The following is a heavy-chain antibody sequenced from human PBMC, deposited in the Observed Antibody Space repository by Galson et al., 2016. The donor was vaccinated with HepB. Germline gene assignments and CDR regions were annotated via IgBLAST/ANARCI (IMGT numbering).Heavy chain of an antibody. CDR2: IIPIFGTS. J-gene: IGHJ6*02. D-gene: IGHD3-10*01. V-gene: IGHV1-69*13. CDR1: GDTFSSYA. CDR3: ARDRPPVYKYGSGSFESFGMDV. Sequence: SVKVSCKASGDTFSSYAISWVRQAPGQGLEWMGGIIPIFGTSSSAQKFQGRVTITADESTSTAYMELSSLRSEDTAVYYCARDRPPVYKYGSGSFESFGMDVWGQGTTVTVSS.